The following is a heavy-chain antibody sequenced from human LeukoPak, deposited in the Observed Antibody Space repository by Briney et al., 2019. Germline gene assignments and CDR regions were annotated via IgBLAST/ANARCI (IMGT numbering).Heavy chain of an antibody. J-gene: IGHJ4*02. V-gene: IGHV4-4*02. D-gene: IGHD5-18*01. CDR3: ARGDVDTAMDDY. CDR1: GGSISSSNW. Sequence: PSETLSLTCAVSGGSISSSNWWSWVRQPPGKGLEWIGEIYQSGSTNYNPSLKSRVTISVDTSKNQFSLKLSSVTAADTAVYYCARGDVDTAMDDYWGQGTLVTVSS. CDR2: IYQSGST.